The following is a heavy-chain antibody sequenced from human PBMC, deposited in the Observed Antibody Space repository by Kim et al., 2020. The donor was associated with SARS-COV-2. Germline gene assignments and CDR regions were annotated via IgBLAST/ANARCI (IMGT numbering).Heavy chain of an antibody. CDR1: GFTFSDYY. J-gene: IGHJ5*02. V-gene: IGHV3-11*03. CDR2: ISSSSSYT. Sequence: GGSLRLSCAASGFTFSDYYMSWIRQAPGKGLEWVSYISSSSSYTNYADSVKGRFTISRDNAKNSLYLQMNSLRAEDTAVYYCARMAGYYDILTGYYTENWFDPWGQGTLVTVSS. CDR3: ARMAGYYDILTGYYTENWFDP. D-gene: IGHD3-9*01.